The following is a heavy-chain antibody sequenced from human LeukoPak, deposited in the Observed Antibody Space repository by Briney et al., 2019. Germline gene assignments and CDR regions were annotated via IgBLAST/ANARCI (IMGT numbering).Heavy chain of an antibody. CDR2: ISISGSTI. CDR1: GFTFSSYE. CDR3: AKGDYYGSVRTAFDI. Sequence: PGGSLRLSCAASGFTFSSYEMNWVRQAPGKGLEWVSYISISGSTIYYADSVKGRFTISRDNSKNTLYLQMNSLRAEDTAVYYYAKGDYYGSVRTAFDIWGQGTMVTVSS. D-gene: IGHD3-10*01. V-gene: IGHV3-48*03. J-gene: IGHJ3*02.